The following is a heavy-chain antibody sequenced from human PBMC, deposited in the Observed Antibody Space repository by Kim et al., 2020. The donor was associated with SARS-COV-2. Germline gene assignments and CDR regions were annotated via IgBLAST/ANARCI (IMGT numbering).Heavy chain of an antibody. J-gene: IGHJ3*02. D-gene: IGHD1-1*01. V-gene: IGHV3-73*01. CDR3: TRIPATTLAFWDAFDI. Sequence: SVKGMFTISRDDSKNTAYLEMNGLKTEDTAVYYCTRIPATTLAFWDAFDIWGQGTMVTVSS.